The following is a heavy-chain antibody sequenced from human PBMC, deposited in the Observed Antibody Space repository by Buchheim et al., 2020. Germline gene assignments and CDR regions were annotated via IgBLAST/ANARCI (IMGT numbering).Heavy chain of an antibody. CDR3: ARDLSGSQDY. CDR1: GFTLRTYW. CDR2: INEDGSFT. Sequence: EVQLEESGGGLVQPGGSLRLSCAASGFTLRTYWMHWVRQAPGKGLEWVSRINEDGSFTNYADSVKGRFTISSDNAGNTLYVQMTSLRVEDTAMYYCARDLSGSQDYWGQGTL. D-gene: IGHD1-26*01. V-gene: IGHV3-74*01. J-gene: IGHJ4*02.